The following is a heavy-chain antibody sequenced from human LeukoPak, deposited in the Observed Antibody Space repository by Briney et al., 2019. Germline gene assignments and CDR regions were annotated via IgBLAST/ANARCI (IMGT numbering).Heavy chain of an antibody. J-gene: IGHJ6*03. CDR3: ARKGIGSSRYQNMDV. D-gene: IGHD6-25*01. CDR2: IIIDGGRK. V-gene: IGHV3-23*01. Sequence: GGSLILSCAASGFTFSSYAMSWVRHAPGEGPEWVSTIIIDGGRKYYAASAKGRFTVSSDTSKNTLYQQMNSLRGEDTAVYYCARKGIGSSRYQNMDVWGKGTTVTVSS. CDR1: GFTFSSYA.